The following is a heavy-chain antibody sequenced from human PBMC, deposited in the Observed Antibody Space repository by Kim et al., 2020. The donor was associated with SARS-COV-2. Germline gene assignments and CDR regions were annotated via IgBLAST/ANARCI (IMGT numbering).Heavy chain of an antibody. J-gene: IGHJ4*02. Sequence: SETLSLTCAGYGGSFSGYYWSWIRQPPGKGLEWIGEINHSGSTNYNPSLKSRVTISVDTSKNQFSLKLRSVTAADTAVYYCARLRPMVRGVITPFDYWGQGTLVTVSS. CDR3: ARLRPMVRGVITPFDY. CDR1: GGSFSGYY. CDR2: INHSGST. D-gene: IGHD3-10*01. V-gene: IGHV4-34*01.